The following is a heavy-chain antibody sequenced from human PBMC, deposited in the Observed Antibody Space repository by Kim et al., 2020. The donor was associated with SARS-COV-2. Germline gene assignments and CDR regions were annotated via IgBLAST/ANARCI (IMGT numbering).Heavy chain of an antibody. J-gene: IGHJ4*02. CDR3: ARDQYSGMLDY. D-gene: IGHD1-26*01. V-gene: IGHV3-33*01. Sequence: YYADSVKGRFTISRDNSKNPLYLQMNSLGAEDTAVYYCARDQYSGMLDYWGQGTLVTVSS.